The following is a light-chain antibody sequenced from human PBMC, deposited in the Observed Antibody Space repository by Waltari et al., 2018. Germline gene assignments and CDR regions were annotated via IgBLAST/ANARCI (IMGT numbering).Light chain of an antibody. CDR1: SNDVGFSNS. CDR3: SSESSDKVVL. CDR2: DVS. V-gene: IGLV2-14*03. J-gene: IGLJ3*02. Sequence: QSALTQPASVSGSPGQSVTISCTGTSNDVGFSNSVSWYQDHPGQGPKVIIYDVSERPSGVSARFSGSKSGNTASLTISGLQAEDEADYYCSSESSDKVVLFGGGTKVTVL.